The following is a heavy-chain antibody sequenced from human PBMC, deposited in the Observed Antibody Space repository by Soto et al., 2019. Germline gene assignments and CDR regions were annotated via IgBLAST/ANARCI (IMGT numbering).Heavy chain of an antibody. V-gene: IGHV4-61*01. CDR2: IHDSGGT. CDR3: ASGEIGDTIFGVPTVAYYYGLDV. D-gene: IGHD3-3*01. Sequence: PSETLSLTCTDSGISVRRGTYSWGWRRQRSGQGLEWIGYIHDSGGTKYNPSLKNRVTISVDTSKNQFSLKLTSVTAADTGVYYCASGEIGDTIFGVPTVAYYYGLDVWGQGTTVTVSS. J-gene: IGHJ6*02. CDR1: GISVRRGTYS.